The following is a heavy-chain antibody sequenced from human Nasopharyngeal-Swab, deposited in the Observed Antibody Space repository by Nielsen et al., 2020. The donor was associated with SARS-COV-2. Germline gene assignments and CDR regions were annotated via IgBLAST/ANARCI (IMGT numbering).Heavy chain of an antibody. CDR1: GFTFRNAW. CDR3: TTGGVGYYDSSGYYFGY. Sequence: GESLKISCAASGFTFRNAWMSWVRQAPGKGLEWVGRIKSKTDGGTTDYAAPVKGRFTISRDDSKNTLYLQMNSLKTEDTDVYYCTTGGVGYYDSSGYYFGYWGQGTLVTVSS. V-gene: IGHV3-15*01. D-gene: IGHD3-22*01. J-gene: IGHJ4*02. CDR2: IKSKTDGGTT.